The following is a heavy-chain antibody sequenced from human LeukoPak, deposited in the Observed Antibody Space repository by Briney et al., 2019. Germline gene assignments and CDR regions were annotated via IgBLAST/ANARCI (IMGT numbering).Heavy chain of an antibody. J-gene: IGHJ3*02. Sequence: SETLSLTCTVSGGSVSSGSYYWSWIRQPPGKGLEWIGYIYHSGSTYYNPSLKSRVTISVDRSKKQFSLKLSSVTAADTAVYYCARAYYYDSSGYYPDAFDIWGQGTMVTVSS. CDR2: IYHSGST. CDR3: ARAYYYDSSGYYPDAFDI. V-gene: IGHV4-30-2*01. CDR1: GGSVSSGSYY. D-gene: IGHD3-22*01.